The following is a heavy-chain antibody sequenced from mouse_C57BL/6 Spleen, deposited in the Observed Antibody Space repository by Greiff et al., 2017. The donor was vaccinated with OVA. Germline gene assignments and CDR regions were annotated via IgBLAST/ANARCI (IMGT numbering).Heavy chain of an antibody. CDR3: ARERGTGTPFDAMDY. Sequence: EVKLVESGGGLVKPGGSLKLSCAASGFTFSSYAMSWVRQTPEKRLEWVATISDGGSYTYYPDNVKGRFTISRDNAKNNLYLQMSHLKSEDTAMYYCARERGTGTPFDAMDYWGQGTSVTVSS. V-gene: IGHV5-4*01. CDR2: ISDGGSYT. D-gene: IGHD4-1*01. J-gene: IGHJ4*01. CDR1: GFTFSSYA.